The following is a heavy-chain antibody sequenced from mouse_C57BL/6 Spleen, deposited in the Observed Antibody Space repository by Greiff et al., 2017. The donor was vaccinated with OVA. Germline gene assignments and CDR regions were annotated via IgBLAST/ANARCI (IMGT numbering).Heavy chain of an antibody. D-gene: IGHD1-1*01. V-gene: IGHV1-39*01. CDR3: ARLGTTVVDYWYFDV. CDR1: GYSFTDYN. Sequence: VHVKQSGPELVKPGASVKISCKASGYSFTDYNMNWVKQSNGKSLEWIGVINPNYGTTSYNQKFKGKATLTVDQSSSTAYMQLNSLTSEDSAVYYWARLGTTVVDYWYFDVWGTGTTVTVSS. CDR2: INPNYGTT. J-gene: IGHJ1*03.